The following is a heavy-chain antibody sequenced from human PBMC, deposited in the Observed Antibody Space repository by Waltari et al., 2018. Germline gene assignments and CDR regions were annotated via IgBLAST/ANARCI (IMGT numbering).Heavy chain of an antibody. D-gene: IGHD3-10*01. V-gene: IGHV4-34*01. J-gene: IGHJ5*02. CDR2: INHRGST. Sequence: QVQLQQWGAGLLKPSETLSLSCAVYGGPLSSYFWSWIRQSPRKGLEWIGEINHRGSTNYNPSRRGRVTISVDTSKNQFSLKLSSVTAADTAVYYCVRGAFEFYSSSFGKGGWFDPWGQGTPVTVS. CDR3: VRGAFEFYSSSFGKGGWFDP. CDR1: GGPLSSYF.